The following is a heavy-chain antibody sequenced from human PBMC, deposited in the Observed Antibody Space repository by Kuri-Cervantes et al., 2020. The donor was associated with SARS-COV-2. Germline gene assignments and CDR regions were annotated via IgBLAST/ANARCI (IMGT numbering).Heavy chain of an antibody. CDR2: IDPSDSYT. Sequence: GGSLRLSCKGSGYSFTSYWISWVRQMPGKGLEWMGRIDPSDSYTNYSPSFQGHVTISADKSISTAYLQWSSLKASDTAMYYCARRIPGIAAAGTPPRFDSWGQGTLVTGYS. V-gene: IGHV5-10-1*01. J-gene: IGHJ5*01. D-gene: IGHD6-13*01. CDR1: GYSFTSYW. CDR3: ARRIPGIAAAGTPPRFDS.